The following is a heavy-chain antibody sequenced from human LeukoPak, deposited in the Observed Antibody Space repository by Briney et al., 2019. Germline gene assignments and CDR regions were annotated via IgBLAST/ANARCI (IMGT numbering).Heavy chain of an antibody. D-gene: IGHD1-26*01. CDR2: ISYDGSNK. CDR1: GFTFSSYG. J-gene: IGHJ4*02. CDR3: ARAQTGSYSELDY. V-gene: IGHV3-30*03. Sequence: PGGSLRLSCAASGFTFSSYGMHWVRQAPGKGLEWVAVISYDGSNKYYADSVKGRFTISRDNSKNTLYLQMNSLRAEDTAVYYCARAQTGSYSELDYWGQGTLVTVSS.